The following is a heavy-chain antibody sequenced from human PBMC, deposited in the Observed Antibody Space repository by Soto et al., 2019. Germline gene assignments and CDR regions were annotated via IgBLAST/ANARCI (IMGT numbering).Heavy chain of an antibody. CDR3: ARDRRLITMVRGVSLWFDP. CDR2: INHSGST. CDR1: GGSFSGYY. D-gene: IGHD3-10*01. Sequence: QVQLQQWGAGLLKPSETLSLTCAVYGGSFSGYYWSWIRQPPGKGLEWIGEINHSGSTNYNPSLXGRVAISVDTXXNXSXXKLSSVTAADTAVYYCARDRRLITMVRGVSLWFDPWGQGTLVTVSS. V-gene: IGHV4-34*01. J-gene: IGHJ5*02.